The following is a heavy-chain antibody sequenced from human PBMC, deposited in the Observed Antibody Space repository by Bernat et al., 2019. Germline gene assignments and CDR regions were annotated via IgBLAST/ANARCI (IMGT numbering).Heavy chain of an antibody. J-gene: IGHJ4*02. CDR2: IYYSGST. CDR3: ASVGQGGATFDY. CDR1: GGSISSYY. Sequence: QVQLQESGPGLVKPSETLSLTCTVSGGSISSYYWSWIRQPPGKGLEWIGYIYYSGSTNYNPSLKSRVTISVDTSKNQFSLKLSSVTAADTAVYYCASVGQGGATFDYWGQGTLVTVSS. V-gene: IGHV4-59*01. D-gene: IGHD1-26*01.